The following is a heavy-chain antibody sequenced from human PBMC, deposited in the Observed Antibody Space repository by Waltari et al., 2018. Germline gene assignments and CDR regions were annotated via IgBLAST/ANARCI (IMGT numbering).Heavy chain of an antibody. CDR3: ASEKRSYYYDSSGYYSRWFDP. V-gene: IGHV4-38-2*01. D-gene: IGHD3-22*01. CDR1: GYSISSGYY. CDR2: IYHSGVT. J-gene: IGHJ5*02. Sequence: QVQLQESGPGLVKPSETLSLTCAVSGYSISSGYYWGWIRQPPGKGLGWIGSIYHSGVTYYNPALKSRVTISVDTSKNQFSLKLSSVTAADTAVYYCASEKRSYYYDSSGYYSRWFDPWGQGTLVTVSS.